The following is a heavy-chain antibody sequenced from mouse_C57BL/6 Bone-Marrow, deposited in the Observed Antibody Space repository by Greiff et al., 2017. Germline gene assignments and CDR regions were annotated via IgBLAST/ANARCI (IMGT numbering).Heavy chain of an antibody. CDR2: IDPSDSYT. CDR1: GYTFTSYW. D-gene: IGHD1-1*01. J-gene: IGHJ2*01. V-gene: IGHV1-69*01. CDR3: AREDFNYYGSSSAWFAY. Sequence: VQLKQPGAELVMPGASVKLSCKASGYTFTSYWMHWVKQRPGQGLEWIGEIDPSDSYTNYNQKFKGKSTLTVYNSSSTAYMQLSSLTSEDSAVYYCAREDFNYYGSSSAWFAYWGQGTILTVSS.